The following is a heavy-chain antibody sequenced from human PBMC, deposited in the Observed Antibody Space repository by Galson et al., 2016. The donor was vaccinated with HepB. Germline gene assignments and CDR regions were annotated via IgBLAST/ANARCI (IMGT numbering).Heavy chain of an antibody. CDR3: AKDRGQRVPANLWYVGNWVDT. CDR1: GFNFNSYV. J-gene: IGHJ5*02. D-gene: IGHD3-10*01. CDR2: ISGSGLFT. V-gene: IGHV3-23*01. Sequence: SLRLSCAASGFNFNSYVMSWVRQAPGRGLEWVSGISGSGLFTYYADSVKGRFTISRDNSKNTLNLQLNSLRAEDTAIYYCAKDRGQRVPANLWYVGNWVDTWGQGTLVTASS.